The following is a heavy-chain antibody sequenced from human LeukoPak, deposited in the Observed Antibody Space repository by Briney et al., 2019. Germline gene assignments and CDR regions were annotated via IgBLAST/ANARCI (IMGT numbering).Heavy chain of an antibody. CDR1: GFTFSSYA. CDR3: ARDPTEASQYYYDSSGYLDY. CDR2: ISYDGSNK. V-gene: IGHV3-30*01. J-gene: IGHJ4*02. D-gene: IGHD3-22*01. Sequence: GGSLRLSCAASGFTFSSYAMHWVRQAPGKGLERVAVISYDGSNKYYADSVKGRFAISRDNSKNTLYLQMNSLRAEDTAVYYCARDPTEASQYYYDSSGYLDYWGQGTLVTVSS.